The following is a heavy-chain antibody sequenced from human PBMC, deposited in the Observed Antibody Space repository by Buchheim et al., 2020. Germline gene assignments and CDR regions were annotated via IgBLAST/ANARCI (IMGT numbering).Heavy chain of an antibody. J-gene: IGHJ6*03. V-gene: IGHV4-34*01. Sequence: QVQLQQWGAGLLKPSETLSLTCAVYGGSFSGYYWSWIRQPPGKGLEWIGEINHSGSTNYNPSLKSRVTISVDTSKNQFSLKLSSVTAADTAVYYCARNYDFWSGERRDYYMDVWGKGTT. D-gene: IGHD3-3*01. CDR1: GGSFSGYY. CDR2: INHSGST. CDR3: ARNYDFWSGERRDYYMDV.